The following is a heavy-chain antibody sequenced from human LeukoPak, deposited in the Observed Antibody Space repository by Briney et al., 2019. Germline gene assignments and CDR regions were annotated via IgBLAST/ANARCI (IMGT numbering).Heavy chain of an antibody. J-gene: IGHJ4*02. Sequence: GGSLRLSCAASGFIINTSYMTWVRQAPGKGLEWVSLINSDGCTYYADSVKGRFTISRDNSKNTLYLQMNSLRAEDTAVYYCARDAYTIRWYYYWGQGTLVTVSS. CDR2: INSDGCT. D-gene: IGHD6-13*01. CDR1: GFIINTSY. CDR3: ARDAYTIRWYYY. V-gene: IGHV3-53*01.